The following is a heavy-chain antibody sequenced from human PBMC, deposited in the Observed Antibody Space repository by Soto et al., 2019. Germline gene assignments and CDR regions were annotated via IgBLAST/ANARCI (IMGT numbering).Heavy chain of an antibody. Sequence: TLSVSCTVSGGSISTGRYYWSWIRQHPGKGLEWIGYIYYSGSTYYNPSLKSRVDISVDTSKNQFSLKLSSVTAADTAVYYCARDQRSRNYYLEYYYGMDVWGQGTTVTVSS. CDR2: IYYSGST. J-gene: IGHJ6*02. V-gene: IGHV4-31*03. CDR3: ARDQRSRNYYLEYYYGMDV. D-gene: IGHD1-26*01. CDR1: GGSISTGRYY.